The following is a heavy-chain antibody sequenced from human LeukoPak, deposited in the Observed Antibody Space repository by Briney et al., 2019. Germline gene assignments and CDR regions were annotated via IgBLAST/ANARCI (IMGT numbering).Heavy chain of an antibody. CDR2: IYSGGST. D-gene: IGHD1-26*01. Sequence: GGSLRLSCAASEFSVGSNYMTWVRQAPGKGLEWVSLIYSGGSTYYADSVKGRFTISRDNSKNTLYLQMNSLRAEDTAVYYCGKSSGTYSLWYFDLWGRGTLVTVSS. CDR1: EFSVGSNY. J-gene: IGHJ2*01. V-gene: IGHV3-66*01. CDR3: GKSSGTYSLWYFDL.